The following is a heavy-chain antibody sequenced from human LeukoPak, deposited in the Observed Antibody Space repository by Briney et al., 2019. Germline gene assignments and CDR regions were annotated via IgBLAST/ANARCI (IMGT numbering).Heavy chain of an antibody. V-gene: IGHV1-46*01. CDR2: INPSGGST. D-gene: IGHD6-13*01. J-gene: IGHJ4*02. Sequence: ASVKVSCKASGYTFTSYYMHWVRQAPGQGLEWMGIINPSGGSTSYAQKFQGRVTMTRDTSTSTVYVELSSLRSEDTAVYYCARDVGQQLVSDYFDYWGQGTLVTVSS. CDR3: ARDVGQQLVSDYFDY. CDR1: GYTFTSYY.